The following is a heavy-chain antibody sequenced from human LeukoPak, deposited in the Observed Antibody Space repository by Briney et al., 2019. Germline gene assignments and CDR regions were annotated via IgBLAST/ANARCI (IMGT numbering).Heavy chain of an antibody. V-gene: IGHV5-51*01. D-gene: IGHD3-3*01. CDR2: IYPGDSDV. Sequence: GESLKISCKGSGYRFTSYWIGWVRQMPGKGLEWMGIIYPGDSDVRYSPSFQGQVTISADKSISTAYLQWSSLKASDTAMYYCARIPSFDFWSGSLFYYFDYWGQGTLVTVSS. CDR3: ARIPSFDFWSGSLFYYFDY. CDR1: GYRFTSYW. J-gene: IGHJ4*02.